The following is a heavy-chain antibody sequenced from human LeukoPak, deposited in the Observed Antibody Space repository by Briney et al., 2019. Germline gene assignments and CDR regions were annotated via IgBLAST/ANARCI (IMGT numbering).Heavy chain of an antibody. V-gene: IGHV4-4*08. CDR2: IYISGST. CDR1: GGSFSGYH. CDR3: ARGRTYGSGSYD. J-gene: IGHJ6*04. D-gene: IGHD3-10*01. Sequence: SETLSLTCAVYGGSFSGYHWSWIRQTQGKGLEWIGHIYISGSTNYNPSLMSRVTISLDTSKNQFSLKLSSVTAADTAVYYCARGRTYGSGSYDWGKGTTVTISS.